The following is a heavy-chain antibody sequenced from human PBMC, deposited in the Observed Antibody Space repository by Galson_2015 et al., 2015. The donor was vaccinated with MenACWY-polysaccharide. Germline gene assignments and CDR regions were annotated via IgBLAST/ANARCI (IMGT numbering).Heavy chain of an antibody. D-gene: IGHD3-10*01. J-gene: IGHJ4*02. CDR2: IKRTTDGGTV. CDR3: GYSSGTYYNF. V-gene: IGHV3-15*01. Sequence: SLRLSCAASGFTFSSASMNWVRQAPGKGLEWVGRIKRTTDGGTVGYAAPVRGRFTVSRDDSKNKLYLQMNSLRTEDTAVYYCGYSSGTYYNFWGQGTLVTVSS. CDR1: GFTFSSAS.